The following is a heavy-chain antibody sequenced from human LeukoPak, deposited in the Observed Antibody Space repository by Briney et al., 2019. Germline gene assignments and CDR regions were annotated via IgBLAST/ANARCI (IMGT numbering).Heavy chain of an antibody. D-gene: IGHD6-19*01. CDR3: ARGGGSAVADRKSKFDD. J-gene: IGHJ4*02. CDR1: GYTFTSYY. V-gene: IGHV1-46*01. Sequence: ASVKVSCKASGYTFTSYYIHWVRQAPGQGLEWMGIVNPSAGSTSYAQKFQGRVTMTRDTSTSTVYMELSSLRSEDTAVYYCARGGGSAVADRKSKFDDWGQGTLVTVSS. CDR2: VNPSAGST.